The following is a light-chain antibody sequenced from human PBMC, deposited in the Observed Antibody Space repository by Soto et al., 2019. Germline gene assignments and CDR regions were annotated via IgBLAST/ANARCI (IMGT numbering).Light chain of an antibody. V-gene: IGKV1-5*01. CDR2: DAS. J-gene: IGKJ3*01. CDR3: QQYNRYLFT. CDR1: QSITTW. Sequence: DIQMTQSPSTLSASVGDRVTITCRPSQSITTWLAWYQQKPVKAPKLLIYDASSLVSGVPSRFSGRGSGTEFTLTISSLQPDDFATYYCQQYNRYLFTFGPGTKGDIQ.